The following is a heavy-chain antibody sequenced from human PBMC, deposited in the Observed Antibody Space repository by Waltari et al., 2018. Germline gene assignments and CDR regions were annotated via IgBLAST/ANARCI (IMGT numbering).Heavy chain of an antibody. V-gene: IGHV1-2*06. D-gene: IGHD1-26*01. Sequence: QVQLVQSGAEVKKPGASVTVSCTASGYTFTGYYMHLLRQAPGQGLEWRGRINPNSGGTNYAQKFQGRVTMTRDTSISPAYMELSRLRSDDTAVYYCARAGREWELLPLPDYWGQGTLVTVSS. J-gene: IGHJ4*02. CDR2: INPNSGGT. CDR3: ARAGREWELLPLPDY. CDR1: GYTFTGYY.